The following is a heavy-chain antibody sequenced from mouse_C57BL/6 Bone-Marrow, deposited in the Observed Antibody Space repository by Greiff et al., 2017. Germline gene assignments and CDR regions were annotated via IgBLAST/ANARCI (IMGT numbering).Heavy chain of an antibody. Sequence: EVKLMESGPGLVKPSQSLSLTCSVTGYSITSGYYWNWIRQFPGNKLEWMGYISYDGSNNYNPSLKNRISITRDTSKNQLFLKLNSVTTEDTATYYCAVYYGSRGFDYWGQGTTLTVSS. V-gene: IGHV3-6*01. D-gene: IGHD1-1*01. CDR2: ISYDGSN. J-gene: IGHJ2*01. CDR3: AVYYGSRGFDY. CDR1: GYSITSGYY.